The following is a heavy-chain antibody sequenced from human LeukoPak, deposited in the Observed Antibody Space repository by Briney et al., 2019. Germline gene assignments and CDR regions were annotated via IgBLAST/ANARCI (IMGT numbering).Heavy chain of an antibody. V-gene: IGHV3-20*04. J-gene: IGHJ6*03. CDR2: INWNGGST. D-gene: IGHD1-26*01. CDR3: ARGASAGYYYYMDV. Sequence: GGSLRLSCAPSGFTFDDYGMTWVRQAPGKGLEWVSGINWNGGSTGYADSVKGRFTISRDNAKNSLYLQMNSLRAEDTAWYYCARGASAGYYYYMDVWGKGTTVTISS. CDR1: GFTFDDYG.